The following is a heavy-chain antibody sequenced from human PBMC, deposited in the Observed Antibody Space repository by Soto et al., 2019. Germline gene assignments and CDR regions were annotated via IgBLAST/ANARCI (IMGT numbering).Heavy chain of an antibody. CDR1: GYTFTGYY. V-gene: IGHV1-2*04. J-gene: IGHJ6*03. Sequence: QVQLVQSGAEVKKPGASVKVSCKASGYTFTGYYMHWVRQAPGQGLEWMGWINPNSGGTNYAQKFQGWVTMTRDTSISTAYMELSRLRSDDTAVYYCARSQITIFGVGPYYYMDVWGKGTTVTVSS. CDR3: ARSQITIFGVGPYYYMDV. CDR2: INPNSGGT. D-gene: IGHD3-3*01.